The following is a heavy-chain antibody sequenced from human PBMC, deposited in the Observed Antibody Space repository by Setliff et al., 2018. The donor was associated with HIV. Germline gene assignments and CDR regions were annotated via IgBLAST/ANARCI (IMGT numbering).Heavy chain of an antibody. CDR2: IYYSGTT. J-gene: IGHJ6*03. V-gene: IGHV4-61*01. D-gene: IGHD6-19*01. Sequence: SETLSLTCTVSGDSVSSGSYYWSWIRQPPGTGLEWIGYIYYSGTTNYNPSLKSRVTISVDTSKNQFSLKLSSVTAADTAVYYCAREAWPSYRSAPGYYYYYMDVWGKGTTVTVSS. CDR1: GDSVSSGSYY. CDR3: AREAWPSYRSAPGYYYYYMDV.